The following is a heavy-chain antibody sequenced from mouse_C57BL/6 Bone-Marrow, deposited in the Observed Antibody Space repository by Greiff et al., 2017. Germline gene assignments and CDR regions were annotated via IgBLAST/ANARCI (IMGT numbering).Heavy chain of an antibody. Sequence: EVQLVESGGGLVQPKGSLKLSCAASGFSFNTYAMNWVRQAPGKGLEWVARIRSKSNNYATYYADSVKDRFTISRDDSESMLYLQMNNLKTEDTAMYYCVRPLWTTDFAYWGQGTLVTVSA. CDR1: GFSFNTYA. CDR3: VRPLWTTDFAY. CDR2: IRSKSNNYAT. J-gene: IGHJ3*01. V-gene: IGHV10-1*01. D-gene: IGHD1-1*01.